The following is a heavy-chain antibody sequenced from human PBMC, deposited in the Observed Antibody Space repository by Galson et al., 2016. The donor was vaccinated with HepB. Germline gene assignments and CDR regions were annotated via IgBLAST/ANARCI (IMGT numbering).Heavy chain of an antibody. CDR1: GYTFASYG. CDR2: ISTYNANT. Sequence: SVKVSCKASGYTFASYGISWVRQAPGQGLEWMGWISTYNANTKYAQKLQGRVTMTTDTSTSTVYMELRGLRPDDTAVYYCARSQVVPDPCDYWGQGTLVTVSS. CDR3: ARSQVVPDPCDY. D-gene: IGHD2-2*01. J-gene: IGHJ4*02. V-gene: IGHV1-18*01.